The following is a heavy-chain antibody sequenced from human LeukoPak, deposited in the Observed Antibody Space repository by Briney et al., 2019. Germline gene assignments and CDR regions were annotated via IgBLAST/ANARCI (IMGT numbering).Heavy chain of an antibody. V-gene: IGHV3-66*01. D-gene: IGHD6-13*01. CDR1: GFTVSSSY. CDR2: IYSGGST. J-gene: IGHJ5*02. Sequence: GGSLRLSCAASGFTVSSSYMSWVRQALGKGLEWVSVIYSGGSTYYADSVKGRFTISRDNSKNTLYLQMNSLRAEDTAVYYCARVVHSSSWYFDFRFDPWGQGTLVTVSS. CDR3: ARVVHSSSWYFDFRFDP.